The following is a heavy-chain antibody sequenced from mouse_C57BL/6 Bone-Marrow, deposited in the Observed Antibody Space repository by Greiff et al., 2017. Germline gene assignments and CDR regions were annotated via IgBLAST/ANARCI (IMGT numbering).Heavy chain of an antibody. D-gene: IGHD2-4*01. CDR3: ARGGSIYYDYGVLYYYAMDY. J-gene: IGHJ4*01. CDR2: IYPGSGST. Sequence: QVQLQQPGAELVKPGASVKMSCKASGYTFTSYWITWVKQRPGQGLEWIGDIYPGSGSTNYNEKFKSKATLTVDTSSSTAYMQLSSLTSEDSAVYYCARGGSIYYDYGVLYYYAMDYWGQGTSLTVSS. V-gene: IGHV1-55*01. CDR1: GYTFTSYW.